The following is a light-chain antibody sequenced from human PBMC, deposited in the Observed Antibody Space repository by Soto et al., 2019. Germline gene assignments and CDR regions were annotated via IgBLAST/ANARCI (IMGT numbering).Light chain of an antibody. Sequence: SYELTQPPSVSVAPGQTARITCGGNNIGSKSVHWYQQKSGQAPVLVVYDDGDRPSGIPERFSGSNSGNTATLTISRVEAGDEADYYCQVWESFGGGTKVTVL. CDR2: DDG. CDR1: NIGSKS. CDR3: QVWES. V-gene: IGLV3-21*02. J-gene: IGLJ2*01.